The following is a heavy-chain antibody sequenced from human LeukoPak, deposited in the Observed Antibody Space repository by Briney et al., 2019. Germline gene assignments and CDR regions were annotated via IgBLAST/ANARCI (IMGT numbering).Heavy chain of an antibody. V-gene: IGHV1-2*02. J-gene: IGHJ5*02. CDR1: GYTFTDYY. D-gene: IGHD3-9*01. CDR2: LNVNSGDT. Sequence: ASVKVSCKASGYTFTDYYIHWVRQTPGQGLEWMGWLNVNSGDTYYAQNFQDRVTMTGDTSISTAYLELSSLRSDDTAVFYCARSYFDVLTNYYMWLAPWGQGTLVTVSS. CDR3: ARSYFDVLTNYYMWLAP.